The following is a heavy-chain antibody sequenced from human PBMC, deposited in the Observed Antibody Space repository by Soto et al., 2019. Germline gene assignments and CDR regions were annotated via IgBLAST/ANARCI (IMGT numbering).Heavy chain of an antibody. Sequence: QVQLQQWGAGLLKPSETLSLTCAVYGGSFSGYYWSWIRQPPGKGLEWIGEINHSGSTNYNPSLKSRVTISVDTSKNQFSLKLSSVTAADTAVYYCARGYGDYARFDPWGQGTLVTVSS. CDR2: INHSGST. CDR3: ARGYGDYARFDP. CDR1: GGSFSGYY. D-gene: IGHD4-17*01. V-gene: IGHV4-34*01. J-gene: IGHJ5*02.